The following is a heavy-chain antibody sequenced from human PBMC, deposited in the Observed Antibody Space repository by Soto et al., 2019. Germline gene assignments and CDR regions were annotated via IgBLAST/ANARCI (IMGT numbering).Heavy chain of an antibody. Sequence: QVQLQQWGAGLLKSSETLSLTCAVYSESFSKYYWNWIRQSPGKGLEWIGEINQSGSTNYNPSLKSRANISIDTSKSQFSLKLNSVTAADTAMYYCARGYYYDSGSPFPYWGQGTLVTVSS. CDR3: ARGYYYDSGSPFPY. V-gene: IGHV4-34*01. CDR1: SESFSKYY. J-gene: IGHJ4*02. D-gene: IGHD3-10*01. CDR2: INQSGST.